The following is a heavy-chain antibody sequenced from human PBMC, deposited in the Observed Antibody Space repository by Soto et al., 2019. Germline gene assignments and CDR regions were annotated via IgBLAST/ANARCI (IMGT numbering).Heavy chain of an antibody. D-gene: IGHD3-10*01. CDR3: ARGVTLVKGYYYYYGMDV. V-gene: IGHV3-48*02. Sequence: EVQLVESGGGLVQPGGPLRLSCAASGFTFSSYSMNWVRQAPGKGLEWVSCISGTSSTIYYADSVKGRFTISRDNAKNSLYLQMNSLRDEDTAVYYCARGVTLVKGYYYYYGMDVWGQGTTVTVSS. CDR2: ISGTSSTI. CDR1: GFTFSSYS. J-gene: IGHJ6*02.